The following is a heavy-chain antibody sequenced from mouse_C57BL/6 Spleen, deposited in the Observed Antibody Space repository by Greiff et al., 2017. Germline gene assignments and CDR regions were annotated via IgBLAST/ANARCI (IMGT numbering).Heavy chain of an antibody. J-gene: IGHJ1*03. V-gene: IGHV2-2*01. CDR1: GFSLTSYG. CDR3: AREEGFYYYGSKGYFDV. Sequence: QVQLQQSGPGLVQPSQSLSITCTVSGFSLTSYGVHWVRQSPGEGLEWLGVIWSGGSTDYNAAFISRLSISKDNSKSQVFFKMNSLQADDTAIYYCAREEGFYYYGSKGYFDVWGTGTTVTVSS. CDR2: IWSGGST. D-gene: IGHD1-1*01.